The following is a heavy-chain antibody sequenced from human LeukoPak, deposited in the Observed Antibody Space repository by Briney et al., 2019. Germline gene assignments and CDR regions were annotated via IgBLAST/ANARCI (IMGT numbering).Heavy chain of an antibody. J-gene: IGHJ4*02. CDR3: ATLGDFDY. D-gene: IGHD1-26*01. CDR2: IYYGGRT. V-gene: IGHV4-59*01. CDR1: GPSINSYY. Sequence: SETLSLTCTVSGPSINSYYWSWIRQPPGEGLEWIGYIYYGGRTNYSPSLKSRVTMSLDRSKNQVSLNLNSVTAADTAVYYCATLGDFDYWGQGILVTVSS.